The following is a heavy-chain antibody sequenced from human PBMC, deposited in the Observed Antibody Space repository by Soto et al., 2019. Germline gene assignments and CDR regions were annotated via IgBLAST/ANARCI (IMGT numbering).Heavy chain of an antibody. Sequence: GASVKVSCKASGYTFTGYYMHWVRQAPGQGLEWMGWINPNSGGTNYAQKFQGWVTMTRDTSISTAYMELSRLRSDDTAVYYCARDHYYDSSGYYVPGFYGMDVWGQGTMVTVSS. CDR1: GYTFTGYY. D-gene: IGHD3-22*01. V-gene: IGHV1-2*04. J-gene: IGHJ6*02. CDR3: ARDHYYDSSGYYVPGFYGMDV. CDR2: INPNSGGT.